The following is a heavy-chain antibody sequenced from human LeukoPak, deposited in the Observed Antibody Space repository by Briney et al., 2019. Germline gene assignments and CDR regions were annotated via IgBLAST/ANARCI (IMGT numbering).Heavy chain of an antibody. J-gene: IGHJ3*02. CDR3: AREQLVGAFDI. V-gene: IGHV4-61*02. CDR2: IYTSGST. CDR1: GGSICSGSYY. Sequence: PSETLSLTCTVSGGSICSGSYYWSWIRQPAGKGLEWIGRIYTSGSTNYNPSLKSRVTISVDTSKNQFSLKLSSVTAADTAVYYCAREQLVGAFDIWGQGTMVTVSS. D-gene: IGHD6-13*01.